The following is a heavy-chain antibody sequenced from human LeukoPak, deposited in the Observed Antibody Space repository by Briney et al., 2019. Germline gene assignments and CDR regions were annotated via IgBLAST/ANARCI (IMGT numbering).Heavy chain of an antibody. J-gene: IGHJ5*01. CDR1: GYTFTSYW. CDR2: IYPGDSDT. CDR3: ARLKDDYIIDS. V-gene: IGHV5-51*01. Sequence: AESLKISCKGSGYTFTSYWIGWVRQMPGKGLEWMGIIYPGDSDTRYSPSFQGQVTISAEKSISTAYLQWSSLKASDTSMYYCARLKDDYIIDSWGQGTLVTVSS. D-gene: IGHD5-24*01.